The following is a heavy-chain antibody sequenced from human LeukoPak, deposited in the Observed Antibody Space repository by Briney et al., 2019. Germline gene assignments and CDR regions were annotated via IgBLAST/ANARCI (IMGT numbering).Heavy chain of an antibody. D-gene: IGHD3-22*01. V-gene: IGHV4-59*08. CDR2: IYYSGST. CDR3: ARNYDSSGYYPTYFDY. Sequence: SETLSLTCTVSGGSISSYYWSWIRQPPGRGLEWIGHIYYSGSTNYNPSLKSRVTISVDTSKNQFSLKLSSVTAADTAVYYCARNYDSSGYYPTYFDYWGQGTLVTVSS. J-gene: IGHJ4*02. CDR1: GGSISSYY.